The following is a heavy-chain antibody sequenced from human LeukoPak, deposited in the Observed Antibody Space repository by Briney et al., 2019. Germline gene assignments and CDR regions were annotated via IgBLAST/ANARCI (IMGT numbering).Heavy chain of an antibody. CDR3: ARGGGAGRTFDI. V-gene: IGHV4-39*01. D-gene: IGHD1-26*01. Sequence: PSETLSLTCSVSGGSITSSSYYCAWIRQPPGKGLEWIGSIYYTGGTYYNPSLKSRLTISLGTSKNQFSLKLNSVTAADTAVYYCARGGGAGRTFDIWGQGRLVTVSS. CDR2: IYYTGGT. CDR1: GGSITSSSYY. J-gene: IGHJ3*02.